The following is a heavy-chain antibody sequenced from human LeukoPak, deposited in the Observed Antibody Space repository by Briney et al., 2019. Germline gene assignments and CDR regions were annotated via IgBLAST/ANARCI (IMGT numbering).Heavy chain of an antibody. CDR1: GFTFSSYW. CDR3: AKDHPSYGWPAFDS. D-gene: IGHD3-16*01. V-gene: IGHV3-23*01. J-gene: IGHJ4*02. Sequence: GGSLRLSCAASGFTFSSYWMHWVRQAPGKGLEWVCSITNNQGKTYYAYAVMGRFTISRDSSENTVSLQMNNLRVEDTGLYFCAKDHPSYGWPAFDSWGQGTLITVSS. CDR2: ITNNQGKT.